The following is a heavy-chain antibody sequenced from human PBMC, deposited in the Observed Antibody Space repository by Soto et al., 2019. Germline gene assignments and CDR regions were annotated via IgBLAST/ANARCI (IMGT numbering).Heavy chain of an antibody. D-gene: IGHD3-10*02. J-gene: IGHJ5*02. Sequence: SETLSLTCSVSCGSISSVDYYWNWIRQPPGKGLEWIGYIYYSGTTYYNPSLKSRVSILKDTSKNQFSLRLSSVTAADTAVYYCARGDSNTYVSWFDPWGQGTLVTVSS. V-gene: IGHV4-30-4*02. CDR1: CGSISSVDYY. CDR2: IYYSGTT. CDR3: ARGDSNTYVSWFDP.